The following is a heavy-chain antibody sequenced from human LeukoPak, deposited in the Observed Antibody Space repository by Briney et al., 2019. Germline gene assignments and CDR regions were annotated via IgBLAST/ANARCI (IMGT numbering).Heavy chain of an antibody. D-gene: IGHD6-19*01. CDR3: ARSRWLDAFDY. J-gene: IGHJ4*02. V-gene: IGHV3-74*01. CDR1: GFTFSSYS. CDR2: INSDGSTT. Sequence: GGSLRVSCAASGFTFSSYSMNWVRQAPGKGLVWVSRINSDGSTTNYADSVKGRFTISRDNAKNTLYLQMNSLRADDTAVYYCARSRWLDAFDYWGQGTLVTVSS.